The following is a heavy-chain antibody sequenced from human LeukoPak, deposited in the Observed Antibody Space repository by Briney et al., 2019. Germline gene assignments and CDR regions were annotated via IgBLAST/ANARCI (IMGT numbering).Heavy chain of an antibody. J-gene: IGHJ4*02. CDR3: AGPIFGVVIPDY. D-gene: IGHD3-3*01. V-gene: IGHV3-21*01. Sequence: GGSLRLSCAASGFTFSSYSMNWVRQAPGKGLEWVPSISSSSSYIYYADSVKGRFTISRDNAKNSLYLQMNGLRAEDTAVYYCAGPIFGVVIPDYWGQGTLVTVSS. CDR2: ISSSSSYI. CDR1: GFTFSSYS.